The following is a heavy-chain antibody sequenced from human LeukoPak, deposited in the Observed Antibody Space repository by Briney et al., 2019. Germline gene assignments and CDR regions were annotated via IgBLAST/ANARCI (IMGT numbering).Heavy chain of an antibody. V-gene: IGHV4-4*09. D-gene: IGHD2-2*01. Sequence: ETLSLTPALSLGSLGEVFLSSLRQPPRKGLGWMAYIHTSERTKYSPSIKCRVPISADKSTNQSSLKLSCVAAADTAGHYCTRGYSLVVPAAIWFDPWGQGTLVTVSS. CDR1: LGSLGEVF. CDR3: TRGYSLVVPAAIWFDP. CDR2: IHTSERT. J-gene: IGHJ5*01.